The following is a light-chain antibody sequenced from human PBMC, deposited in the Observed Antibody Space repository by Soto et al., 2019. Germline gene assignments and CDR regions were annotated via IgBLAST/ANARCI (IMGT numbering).Light chain of an antibody. Sequence: QSVLTQPPSVSGAPGQRVTISCTGNSSNIGAVYDVHWYQRFPGKAPKLLIYGNNNRPSGVPDRFSGSKSDTSAALAITGLQPEDEADYYCQSFDNSLNGVVFGGGTKLTVL. CDR3: QSFDNSLNGVV. V-gene: IGLV1-40*01. J-gene: IGLJ3*02. CDR1: SSNIGAVYD. CDR2: GNN.